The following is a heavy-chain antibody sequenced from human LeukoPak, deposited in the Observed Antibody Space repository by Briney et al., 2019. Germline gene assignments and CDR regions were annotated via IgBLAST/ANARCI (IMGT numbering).Heavy chain of an antibody. V-gene: IGHV3-72*01. CDR2: SKNKAHSYIT. D-gene: IGHD3-22*01. J-gene: IGHJ3*02. CDR3: ASRRDSSSYSAFHI. Sequence: GGSLRLSCAASGFTFSEHFIDWVRQAPGKGLEWVARSKNKAHSYITEYAASVTGRFTISRDDSKNSLYLQMNSLSTEDTAVYYCASRRDSSSYSAFHIWGQGTMVTVSS. CDR1: GFTFSEHF.